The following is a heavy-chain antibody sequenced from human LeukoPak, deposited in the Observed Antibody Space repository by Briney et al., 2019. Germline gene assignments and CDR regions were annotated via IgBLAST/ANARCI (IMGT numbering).Heavy chain of an antibody. CDR2: ISGSGGGT. Sequence: GGSLRLSCTASGFASGFPFSSYAMTWVRQAPGKGLEWVSSISGSGGGTYYADSVKGRFTISRDNSKNTLYLQMNSLRAEDTAVYYCAKGSGYDTDFDYWGQGTLVSVSS. J-gene: IGHJ4*02. CDR3: AKGSGYDTDFDY. V-gene: IGHV3-23*01. CDR1: GFPFSSYA. D-gene: IGHD5-12*01.